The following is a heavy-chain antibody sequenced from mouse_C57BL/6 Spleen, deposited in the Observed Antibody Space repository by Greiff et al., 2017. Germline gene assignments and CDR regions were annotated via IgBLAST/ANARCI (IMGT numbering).Heavy chain of an antibody. CDR1: GYTFTSYW. J-gene: IGHJ4*01. CDR2: IDPSDSYT. Sequence: QVQLQQPGAELVMPGASVKLSCKASGYTFTSYWMHWVKQRPGQGLEWIGEIDPSDSYTNYNQKFKGKSTLTVDKSSSTAYMQLSRLTSEDSAVYYCARGDSSGYVRRGYAMDYWGQGTSVTVSS. V-gene: IGHV1-69*01. CDR3: ARGDSSGYVRRGYAMDY. D-gene: IGHD3-2*02.